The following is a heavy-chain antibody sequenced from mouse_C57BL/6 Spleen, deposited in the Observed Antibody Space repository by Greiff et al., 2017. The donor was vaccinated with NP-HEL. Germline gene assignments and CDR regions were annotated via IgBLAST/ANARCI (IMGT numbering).Heavy chain of an antibody. CDR1: GYTFTDYY. CDR2: IYPGSGNT. Sequence: QVQLQQSGAELVRPGASVKLSCKASGYTFTDYYINWVKQRPGQGLEWIARIYPGSGNTYYNEKFKGKATLTAEKSSSTAYMQLSSLTSEDSAVYFCARGGDYYGSSYRYAMDYWGQGTSVTVSS. CDR3: ARGGDYYGSSYRYAMDY. V-gene: IGHV1-76*01. D-gene: IGHD1-1*01. J-gene: IGHJ4*01.